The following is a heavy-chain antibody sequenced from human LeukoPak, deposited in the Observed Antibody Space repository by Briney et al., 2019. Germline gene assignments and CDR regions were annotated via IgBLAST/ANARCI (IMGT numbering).Heavy chain of an antibody. V-gene: IGHV4-61*08. CDR1: GGSISSGGYS. CDR3: ARVTAVAGTGLYVDY. D-gene: IGHD6-19*01. Sequence: SETLSLTCAVSGGSISSGGYSWSWIRQPPGKGLEWIGYIYYSGSTNYNPSLKSRVTISIDTSKKQFSLKLTSVTAADTAVYYCARVTAVAGTGLYVDYWGQGTLVAVSS. CDR2: IYYSGST. J-gene: IGHJ4*02.